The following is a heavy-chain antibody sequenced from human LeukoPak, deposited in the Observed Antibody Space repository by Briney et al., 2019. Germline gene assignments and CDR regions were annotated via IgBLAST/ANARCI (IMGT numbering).Heavy chain of an antibody. CDR1: GFTFTNSA. D-gene: IGHD5-24*01. J-gene: IGHJ4*02. V-gene: IGHV1-58*02. Sequence: SVKVSCKTSGFTFTNSAMQRVRQARGQRLEWIGWIVVGSGNTNYAQKFQERVTITRDMSTGTAYMELSGLRPDDTAVYYCAADNQQITVWGQGTLVTVSS. CDR3: AADNQQITV. CDR2: IVVGSGNT.